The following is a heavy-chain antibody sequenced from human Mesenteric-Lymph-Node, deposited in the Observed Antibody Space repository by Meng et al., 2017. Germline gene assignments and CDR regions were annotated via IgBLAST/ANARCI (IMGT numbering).Heavy chain of an antibody. D-gene: IGHD6-19*01. CDR1: GFTFSSYS. CDR3: AREEGHSGRSGVDY. J-gene: IGHJ4*02. CDR2: ISSSGGYI. Sequence: EVRLVESGGGLVKPGGSLRRSCAASGFTFSSYSMEWVRQAPGKGLEWVSSISSSGGYIKYAESMKGRFTISRDNAKNSLYLQINSLRVDDTAVYYCAREEGHSGRSGVDYWGQGTLVTVSS. V-gene: IGHV3-21*01.